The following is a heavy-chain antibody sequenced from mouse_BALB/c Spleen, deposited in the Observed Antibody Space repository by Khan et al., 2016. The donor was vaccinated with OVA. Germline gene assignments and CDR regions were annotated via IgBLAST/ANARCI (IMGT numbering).Heavy chain of an antibody. CDR2: IDPFSGGT. CDR1: GYSFTTYY. J-gene: IGHJ3*01. Sequence: IQLVQSGPELMKPGDSVKISCKASGYSFTTYYIHWIMQSHGKSLEWIGDIDPFSGGTTYNQKFKGKATLTVDKSSSTAYIHISNLTPEDSSAFYCARSCYVAWFTYWGPGTLVTVSA. V-gene: IGHV1S135*01. D-gene: IGHD2-12*01. CDR3: ARSCYVAWFTY.